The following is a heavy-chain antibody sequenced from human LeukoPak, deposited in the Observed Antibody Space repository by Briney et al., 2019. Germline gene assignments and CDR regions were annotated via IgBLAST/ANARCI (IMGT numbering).Heavy chain of an antibody. D-gene: IGHD3/OR15-3a*01. J-gene: IGHJ4*02. V-gene: IGHV1-2*02. CDR1: GYTFTGYY. Sequence: ASVKVSCKASGYTFTGYYMHWVRQAPGQGLEWMGWINPNSGGTNYAQKFQGRGTMTRDTSTSTAYMDLSSLISDDTAVYYCARDREGLAYFDYWGQGTLVTVSS. CDR3: ARDREGLAYFDY. CDR2: INPNSGGT.